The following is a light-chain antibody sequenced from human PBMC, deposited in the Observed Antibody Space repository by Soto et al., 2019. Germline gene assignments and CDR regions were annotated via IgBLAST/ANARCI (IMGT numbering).Light chain of an antibody. CDR2: GAS. Sequence: ETVLTQSPGTLSLSPGERATLSCRASRSVGSNFLAWYQQKPGQAPRLLIYGASSRAAGIPARFSASGSGTDFTLTISDVQPEDFALYYCHQRQSWPRTFGQGTKVDIK. J-gene: IGKJ1*01. CDR1: RSVGSNF. CDR3: HQRQSWPRT. V-gene: IGKV3-20*01.